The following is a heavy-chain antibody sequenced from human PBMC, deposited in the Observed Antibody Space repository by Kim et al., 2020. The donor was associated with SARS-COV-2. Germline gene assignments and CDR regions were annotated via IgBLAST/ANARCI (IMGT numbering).Heavy chain of an antibody. D-gene: IGHD3-22*01. CDR3: ANNYYDSSGYYYVGPNWFDP. CDR2: ISGSGGST. J-gene: IGHJ5*02. CDR1: GFTFSSYA. Sequence: GGSLRLSCAASGFTFSSYAMSWVRQAPGKGLEWVSAISGSGGSTYYADSVKGRFTISRDNSKNTLYLQMNSLRAEDTAVYYCANNYYDSSGYYYVGPNWFDPWGQGTLVTVSS. V-gene: IGHV3-23*01.